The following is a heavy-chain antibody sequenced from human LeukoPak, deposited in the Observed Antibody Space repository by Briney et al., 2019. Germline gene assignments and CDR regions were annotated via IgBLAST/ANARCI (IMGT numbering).Heavy chain of an antibody. Sequence: PGGSLRLSCAASGFTFSIYAMHWVRQAPGKGLEWVAVISYDGGNKYYADSVKGRFTISRDNSKNTLYLQMNSLRAEDTAVYYCAKDSPYCGGDCIPDYWGQGTLVTVSS. J-gene: IGHJ4*02. V-gene: IGHV3-30-3*01. CDR3: AKDSPYCGGDCIPDY. CDR1: GFTFSIYA. D-gene: IGHD2-21*02. CDR2: ISYDGGNK.